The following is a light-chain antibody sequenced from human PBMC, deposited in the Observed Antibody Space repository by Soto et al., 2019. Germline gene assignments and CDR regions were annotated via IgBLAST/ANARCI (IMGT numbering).Light chain of an antibody. J-gene: IGLJ2*01. Sequence: QSVLTQPASVSGSPGQSITISCTGTSSDIGGYKNVSWYQQHPGKAPKLMIYDVNNRPSGVSNRFSGSKSGNTASLTVSGLQAEDEADYYCSSYTNSGALVVFGGGTKLTVL. CDR1: SSDIGGYKN. V-gene: IGLV2-14*01. CDR2: DVN. CDR3: SSYTNSGALVV.